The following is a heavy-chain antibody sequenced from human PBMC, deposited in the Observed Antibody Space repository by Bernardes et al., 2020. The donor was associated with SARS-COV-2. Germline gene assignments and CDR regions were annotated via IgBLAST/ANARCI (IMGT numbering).Heavy chain of an antibody. CDR3: ARGIAVAQGAFDI. D-gene: IGHD6-19*01. Sequence: GGPLSVSCAASGFSFSDKYMNWVRTAPGKGLEWVSVIYSGGSTYYADSAKGRFTISRDGSTNTLYLQMNSLSVEDTAIYYCARGIAVAQGAFDIWGQGTMVSVSS. V-gene: IGHV3-66*02. CDR1: GFSFSDKY. CDR2: IYSGGST. J-gene: IGHJ3*02.